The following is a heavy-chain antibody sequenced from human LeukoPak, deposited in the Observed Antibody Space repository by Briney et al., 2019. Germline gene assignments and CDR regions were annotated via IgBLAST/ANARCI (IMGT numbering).Heavy chain of an antibody. CDR2: IYYSGST. V-gene: IGHV4-39*07. CDR1: GGSISSSSYY. D-gene: IGHD3-10*01. CDR3: ARVWFGELPEDFDY. J-gene: IGHJ4*02. Sequence: PSETLSLTCTVSGGSISSSSYYWGWIRQPPGKGLEWIGSIYYSGSTYYNPSLKSRVTISVDTSKNQFSLKLSSVTAADTAVYYCARVWFGELPEDFDYWGQGTLVTVSS.